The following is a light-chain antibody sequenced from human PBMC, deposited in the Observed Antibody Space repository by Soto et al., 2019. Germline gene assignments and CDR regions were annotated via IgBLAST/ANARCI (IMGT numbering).Light chain of an antibody. CDR1: SSDVGDYKY. Sequence: QSALTQPASVSASPGQSITISCTGTSSDVGDYKYVSWYQQHPGKAPQLMIYEVTSRPSGVSNRFSGSTSGNTASLTISGLQDEDEAAYYCSSYTNKNTWVFGGGTQLTDL. CDR3: SSYTNKNTWV. CDR2: EVT. V-gene: IGLV2-14*01. J-gene: IGLJ7*01.